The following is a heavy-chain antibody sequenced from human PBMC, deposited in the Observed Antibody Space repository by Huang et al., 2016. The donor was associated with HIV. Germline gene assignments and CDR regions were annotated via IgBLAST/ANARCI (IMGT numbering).Heavy chain of an antibody. CDR3: AKGSMANAFDI. Sequence: QVQLVESGGGVVQPGGSLRLSCAASGFTFSSYGMHWVRQAPGKGLEWVAVIRDDGSNKYYADSVRGRFTISRDNSKNTLYLQMNSLRAEDTAVYYCAKGSMANAFDIWGQGTMVTVSS. D-gene: IGHD3-10*01. CDR1: GFTFSSYG. CDR2: IRDDGSNK. J-gene: IGHJ3*02. V-gene: IGHV3-30*02.